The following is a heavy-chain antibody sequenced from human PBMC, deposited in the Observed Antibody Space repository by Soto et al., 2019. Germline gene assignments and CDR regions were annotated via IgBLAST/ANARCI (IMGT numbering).Heavy chain of an antibody. D-gene: IGHD3-9*01. CDR3: RVASFSTGLLY. CDR2: INSDGSST. V-gene: IGHV3-74*01. J-gene: IGHJ4*02. Sequence: EVQLVESGGGLVQPGGSLRLSCAASGFTFSDYWMHWVRQAPGKGLVWVSRINSDGSSTSYAESVKGRFTISRDNAKNTLYLQMNSLRVEDTAVYYCRVASFSTGLLYWGQGTPVTVSS. CDR1: GFTFSDYW.